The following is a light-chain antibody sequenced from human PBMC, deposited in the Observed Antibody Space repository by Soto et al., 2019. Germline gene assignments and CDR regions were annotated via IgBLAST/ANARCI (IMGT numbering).Light chain of an antibody. CDR1: SSDVGGSNH. CDR3: SSFTNTISRYA. Sequence: QSALTQPRSVSGSPGQSVTISCTGVSSDVGGSNHVSWYQHHPGKAPKLMIYEVSYRPSGVSNRFSGSKSGDTASLTISGLQAEDEADYYCSSFTNTISRYAFGTGTKLTVL. V-gene: IGLV2-14*01. CDR2: EVS. J-gene: IGLJ1*01.